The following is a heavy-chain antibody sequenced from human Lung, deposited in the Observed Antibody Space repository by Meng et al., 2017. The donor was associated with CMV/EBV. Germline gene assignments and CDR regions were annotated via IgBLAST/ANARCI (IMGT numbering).Heavy chain of an antibody. J-gene: IGHJ4*02. V-gene: IGHV3-21*01. CDR1: AFIFSDYA. D-gene: IGHD2-2*01. CDR3: ARGRGYCSSTNCYLNFDY. CDR2: ISSTSIHI. Sequence: ETLSLTCAASAFIFSDYAMTWIRQAPGKGLEWVSSISSTSIHIYYADSVKGRFTISRDNGKNLLYLQLNSLRAEDTAVYYCARGRGYCSSTNCYLNFDYWGQGTLVXVSS.